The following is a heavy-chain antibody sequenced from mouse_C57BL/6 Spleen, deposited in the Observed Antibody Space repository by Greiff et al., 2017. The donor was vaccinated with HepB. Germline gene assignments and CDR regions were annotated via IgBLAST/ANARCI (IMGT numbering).Heavy chain of an antibody. CDR2: ISDGGSYT. CDR1: GFTFSSYA. V-gene: IGHV5-4*01. J-gene: IGHJ1*03. CDR3: ARETLYYDYDGTSHWYFDV. Sequence: EVKLMESGGGLVKPGGSLKLSCAASGFTFSSYAMSWVRQTPEKRLEWVATISDGGSYTYYPDNVKGRFTISRDNAKNNLYLQMSQLKSEDTAMYYCARETLYYDYDGTSHWYFDVWGTGTTVTVSS. D-gene: IGHD2-4*01.